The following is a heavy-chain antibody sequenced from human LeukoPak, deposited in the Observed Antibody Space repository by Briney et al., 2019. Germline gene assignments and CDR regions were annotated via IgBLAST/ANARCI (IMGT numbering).Heavy chain of an antibody. CDR1: GFTFSSYG. CDR2: ISSSGSTI. V-gene: IGHV3-48*04. J-gene: IGHJ6*02. Sequence: GGSLRLSCAASGFTFSSYGMHWVRQAPGKGLEWVSYISSSGSTIYYADSVKGRFTISRDNAKNSLYLQMNSLRAEDTAVYYCARDSPLSNYGSYYYGMDVWGQGTTVTVSS. CDR3: ARDSPLSNYGSYYYGMDV. D-gene: IGHD4-17*01.